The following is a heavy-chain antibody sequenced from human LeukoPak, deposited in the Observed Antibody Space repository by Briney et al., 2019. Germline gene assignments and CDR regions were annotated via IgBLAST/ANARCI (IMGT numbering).Heavy chain of an antibody. J-gene: IGHJ6*02. Sequence: GGSLRLSCAASGFTFSHHAMTWVRQAPGKGLEWVSGISGRGGNAYYADSVKGRFTISRDNSKNTVYLEMNSLRADDTAVYYCAKDLLWLPQGDVWGQGTTVTVSS. CDR1: GFTFSHHA. V-gene: IGHV3-23*01. CDR3: AKDLLWLPQGDV. CDR2: ISGRGGNA. D-gene: IGHD5-12*01.